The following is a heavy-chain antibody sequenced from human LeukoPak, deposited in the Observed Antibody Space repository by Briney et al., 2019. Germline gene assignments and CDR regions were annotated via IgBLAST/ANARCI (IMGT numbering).Heavy chain of an antibody. V-gene: IGHV3-21*04. CDR1: GFTFSSYS. D-gene: IGHD1-26*01. CDR2: ISSSSSYI. Sequence: PGGSLRLSCAASGFTFSSYSMNWVRQAPGKGLEWVSSISSSSSYIYYADSVKGRFTISRDNSKNTLYLQVNSLRAEDTAVYFCAKNRGAGSHYYYHMNVWGKGTTVTVSS. CDR3: AKNRGAGSHYYYHMNV. J-gene: IGHJ6*03.